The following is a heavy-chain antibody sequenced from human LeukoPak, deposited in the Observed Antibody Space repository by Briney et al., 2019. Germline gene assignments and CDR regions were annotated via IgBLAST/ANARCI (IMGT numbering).Heavy chain of an antibody. J-gene: IGHJ4*02. CDR2: ISAYNGNT. Sequence: ASVKVSCKASGYTFTSYGISWVRQAPGQGLEWMGWISAYNGNTNYAQKLQGRVTMTRDTSTSTVYMELSSLRSEDTAVYYCARARSGSYFSSGDYWGQGTLVTVSS. D-gene: IGHD1-26*01. V-gene: IGHV1-18*01. CDR3: ARARSGSYFSSGDY. CDR1: GYTFTSYG.